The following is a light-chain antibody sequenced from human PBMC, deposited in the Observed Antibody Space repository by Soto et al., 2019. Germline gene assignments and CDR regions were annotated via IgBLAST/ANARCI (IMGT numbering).Light chain of an antibody. V-gene: IGKV3-20*01. J-gene: IGKJ1*01. CDR1: QSVSSNY. CDR3: QQFGRSPPSWT. CDR2: GAS. Sequence: ETVLTQSPGTLSLSPGERATLSCRASQSVSSNYLAWYQQKPGQAPSLLIYGASTRATGIPDRFSGSGSGTDFTLTISRLEPEDFAVYYWQQFGRSPPSWTFGQGTKVEIK.